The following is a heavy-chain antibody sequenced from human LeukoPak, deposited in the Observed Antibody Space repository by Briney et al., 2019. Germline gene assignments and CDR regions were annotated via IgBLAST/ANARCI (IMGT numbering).Heavy chain of an antibody. CDR3: AKDGDYGMDV. CDR1: GFTFSSYG. V-gene: IGHV3-30*18. CDR2: ISYDGSNK. J-gene: IGHJ6*02. Sequence: PGGSLRLSCAASGFTFSSYGMHWVRQAPGKGLEWVAVISYDGSNKYYADSVKGRFTISRDNSKNTLYLQMNSLRAEDTAVCYCAKDGDYGMDVWGQGTTVTVSS. D-gene: IGHD4-17*01.